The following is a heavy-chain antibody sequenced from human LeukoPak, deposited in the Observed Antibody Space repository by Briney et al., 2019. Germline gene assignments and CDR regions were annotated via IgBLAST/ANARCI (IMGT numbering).Heavy chain of an antibody. CDR1: GDSVSSNSAA. CDR3: AREDCSSTSCYGRVDY. CDR2: TYYRSKWYN. V-gene: IGHV6-1*01. Sequence: SQTLSLTCAISGDSVSSNSAAWNWLRQSPSRGLEWLGRTYYRSKWYNDYAVSVKSRITINPDTSKNQFSLQLNSVTPEDTAVYYCAREDCSSTSCYGRVDYWGQGTLVTVSS. D-gene: IGHD2-2*01. J-gene: IGHJ4*02.